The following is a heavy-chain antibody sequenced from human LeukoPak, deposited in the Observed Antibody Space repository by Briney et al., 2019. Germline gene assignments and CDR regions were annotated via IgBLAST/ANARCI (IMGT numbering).Heavy chain of an antibody. Sequence: GGSLRLSCAASGFTFSSYNMNWVRQAPGKGLEWVSSISTSSSYIYYADSVKGRFTISRDNAKNSLFLQVNSLSAEDTAVYYCARDWGGIFDCGQNYASCCDYGMGVGYRGTTHTVFS. CDR1: GFTFSSYN. D-gene: IGHD1-7*01. CDR2: ISTSSSYI. CDR3: ARDWGGIFDCGQNYASCCDYGMGV. V-gene: IGHV3-21*01. J-gene: IGHJ6*02.